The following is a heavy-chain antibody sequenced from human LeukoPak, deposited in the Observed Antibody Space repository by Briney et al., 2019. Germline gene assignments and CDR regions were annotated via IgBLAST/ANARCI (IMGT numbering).Heavy chain of an antibody. D-gene: IGHD6-13*01. CDR1: GFTVSSNY. CDR2: IYSGGST. Sequence: PSGGSLRLSCAASGFTVSSNYMSWVRQAPGKGLEWISVIYSGGSTYYADSVKGRFTISRDNSKNTLYLQMNSLRAEDTAVYYCAKRGVGYSSSWYSNDAFDIWGQGTMVTVSS. J-gene: IGHJ3*02. V-gene: IGHV3-66*01. CDR3: AKRGVGYSSSWYSNDAFDI.